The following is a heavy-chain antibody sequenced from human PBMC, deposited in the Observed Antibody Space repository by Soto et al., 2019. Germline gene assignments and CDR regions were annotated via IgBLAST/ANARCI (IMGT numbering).Heavy chain of an antibody. CDR2: INGDGSST. V-gene: IGHV3-74*01. D-gene: IGHD2-2*01. J-gene: IGHJ6*03. Sequence: GGSLRLSCAASGFTFSSYWMHWVRQAPGKGLVWVPGINGDGSSTTYADSVKGRFTISRDNAKNTLYLQMNSLRAEDTAVYYCARGEGYCSSSSCYVENHYYYMDVWGKGTTVTVSS. CDR1: GFTFSSYW. CDR3: ARGEGYCSSSSCYVENHYYYMDV.